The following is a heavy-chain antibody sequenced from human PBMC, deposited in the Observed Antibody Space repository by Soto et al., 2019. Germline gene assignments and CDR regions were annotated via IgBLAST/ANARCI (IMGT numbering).Heavy chain of an antibody. CDR2: IKQDGSEK. CDR3: ARDQDDSSDAFDI. Sequence: EVHLVESGGGLVQPGGSLRLSCAASGITFSNYWMTWVRQAPGKGLEWVANIKQDGSEKYYVDSVKGRFTISRDNAKNSLYLQMNSLRAEDTAVYYCARDQDDSSDAFDIWAQGTMVTVSS. D-gene: IGHD3-3*01. J-gene: IGHJ3*02. CDR1: GITFSNYW. V-gene: IGHV3-7*01.